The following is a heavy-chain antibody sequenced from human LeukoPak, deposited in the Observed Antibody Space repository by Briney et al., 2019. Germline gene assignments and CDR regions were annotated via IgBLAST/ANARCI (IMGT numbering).Heavy chain of an antibody. CDR2: IYYSGST. Sequence: PSETLSLTCTVSGGSISSGGYSWSWIRQHPGKGLEWIGYIYYSGSTYYNPSLKSRVTISVDTSKNQFSLKLSSVTAADTAVYYCARRGYDSSGYYLFDYWGQGTLVTVSS. J-gene: IGHJ4*02. CDR3: ARRGYDSSGYYLFDY. D-gene: IGHD3-22*01. CDR1: GGSISSGGYS. V-gene: IGHV4-31*03.